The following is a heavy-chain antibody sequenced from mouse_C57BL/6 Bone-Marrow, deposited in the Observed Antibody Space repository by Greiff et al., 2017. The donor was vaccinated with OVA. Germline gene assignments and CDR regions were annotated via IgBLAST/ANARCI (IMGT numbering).Heavy chain of an antibody. J-gene: IGHJ4*01. Sequence: EVQLVESVAELVRPGASVKLSCTASGFNIKNTYMHWVKQRPEQGLEWIGRIDPANGNTKYAPKFQGKATITADTSSNTAYLQLSSLTSEATAIYYCDYYGSSYNYALDYWGQGTSVTVSS. CDR1: GFNIKNTY. CDR3: DYYGSSYNYALDY. D-gene: IGHD1-1*01. CDR2: IDPANGNT. V-gene: IGHV14-3*01.